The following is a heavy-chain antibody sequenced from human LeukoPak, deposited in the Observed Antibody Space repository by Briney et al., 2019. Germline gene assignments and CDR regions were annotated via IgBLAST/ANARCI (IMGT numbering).Heavy chain of an antibody. D-gene: IGHD2-2*01. CDR2: INHSGST. Sequence: SETLSLTCAVYGGSFSGYYWSWIRQPPGKGLEWIGEINHSGSTNYNPSLKSRVTISVDTSKNQFSLKLSSVTAADTAVYYCARSVPTIYYYYMDVWGKGTTVTVSS. J-gene: IGHJ6*03. CDR1: GGSFSGYY. CDR3: ARSVPTIYYYYMDV. V-gene: IGHV4-34*01.